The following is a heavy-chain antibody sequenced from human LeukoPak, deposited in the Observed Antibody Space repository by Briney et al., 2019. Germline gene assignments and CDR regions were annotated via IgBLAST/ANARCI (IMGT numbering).Heavy chain of an antibody. CDR2: MNPNSGNT. Sequence: ASVKVSCKASGYTFTSYDINWVRQATGQGLEWMGRMNPNSGNTGYAQKFQGRVTMTRNTSISTAYMELSSLRSEDTAVYYCARSLTYYYGSGSYFGYWGQGTLVTVSS. D-gene: IGHD3-10*01. J-gene: IGHJ4*02. CDR3: ARSLTYYYGSGSYFGY. CDR1: GYTFTSYD. V-gene: IGHV1-8*01.